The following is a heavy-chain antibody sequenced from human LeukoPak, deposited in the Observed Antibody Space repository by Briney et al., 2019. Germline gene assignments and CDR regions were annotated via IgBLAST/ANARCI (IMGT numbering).Heavy chain of an antibody. CDR2: IWYDGSNT. V-gene: IGHV3-30*02. CDR1: GFTFSSSG. D-gene: IGHD3-9*01. Sequence: GGSLRLSCAASGFTFSSSGMHWVRQAPGKGLEWVAFIWYDGSNTYYADSVKDRFTISRDNSKNTLYLQMNSLRAEDTAVYYCAKEGVTGYYGNYMDVWGKGTTVTVSS. J-gene: IGHJ6*03. CDR3: AKEGVTGYYGNYMDV.